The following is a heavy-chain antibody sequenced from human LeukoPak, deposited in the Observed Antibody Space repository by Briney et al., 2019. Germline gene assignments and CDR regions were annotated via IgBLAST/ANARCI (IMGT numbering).Heavy chain of an antibody. CDR1: GFTFSSYA. CDR2: TSGSGGNT. V-gene: IGHV3-23*01. CDR3: ARDPWGDYYDRSGYYSTFQH. D-gene: IGHD3-22*01. Sequence: GGSLRLSCAASGFTFSSYAMSWVRQAPGKGLEWVSTTSGSGGNTYYADSVKGRFTISRDNSKNTLYLQMNSLRADDTAVYYCARDPWGDYYDRSGYYSTFQHWGQGTLVTVSS. J-gene: IGHJ1*01.